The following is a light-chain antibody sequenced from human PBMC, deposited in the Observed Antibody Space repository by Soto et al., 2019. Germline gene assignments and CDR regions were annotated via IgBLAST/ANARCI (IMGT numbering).Light chain of an antibody. CDR3: QQYNHRPRMLS. CDR2: ATS. J-gene: IGKJ4*01. Sequence: EIVLTQSPATLYVSPGETATLSCRARQSLSSNVAWSQQRPRQAPRLLIYATSSRARDVPARFSGKVSGTEFTLTIASLQSEDFAIYYCQQYNHRPRMLSCGGGTKV. CDR1: QSLSSN. V-gene: IGKV3-15*01.